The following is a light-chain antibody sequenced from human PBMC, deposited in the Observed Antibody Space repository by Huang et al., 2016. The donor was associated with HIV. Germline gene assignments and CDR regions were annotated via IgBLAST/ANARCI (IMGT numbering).Light chain of an antibody. V-gene: IGKV2-30*02. Sequence: DVVMTQSPLSLPVTLGQPASISCRSSQSLVHSDGNTYLNWFQQRQGQSPRRLIYKVSNRDSGVPDRFSGSGSGTDFTLKISRVEAEDVGVYYCMQGTHWPWTFGQGTKVEIK. CDR3: MQGTHWPWT. J-gene: IGKJ1*01. CDR2: KVS. CDR1: QSLVHSDGNTY.